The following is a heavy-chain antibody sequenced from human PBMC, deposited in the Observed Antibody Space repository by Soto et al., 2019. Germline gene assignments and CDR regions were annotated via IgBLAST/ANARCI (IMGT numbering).Heavy chain of an antibody. D-gene: IGHD3-22*01. J-gene: IGHJ6*02. V-gene: IGHV3-33*01. CDR3: ARDYYDSSGYYALYYYGMDV. CDR2: IWYDGSNK. CDR1: GFTFSSYG. Sequence: HPGGSLRLSCAASGFTFSSYGMHWVRQAPGKGLEWVAVIWYDGSNKYYADSVKGRFTISRDNSKNTLYLQMNSLRAEDTAVYYCARDYYDSSGYYALYYYGMDVWGQGTTVTVS.